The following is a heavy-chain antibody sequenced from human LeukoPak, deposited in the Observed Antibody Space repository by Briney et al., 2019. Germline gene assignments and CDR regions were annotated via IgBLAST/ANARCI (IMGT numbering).Heavy chain of an antibody. D-gene: IGHD1-7*01. CDR1: GFTFSDYY. Sequence: PGGSLRLSCAASGFTFSDYYMSWIRQAPGKGLEWVSYISSSGTTIYYADSVKGQLTISRDNAKNTLYLQMNSLRAEDTAVYYCAKFTGTTIYYGMDVWGRGTTVTVSS. J-gene: IGHJ6*02. CDR3: AKFTGTTIYYGMDV. CDR2: ISSSGTTI. V-gene: IGHV3-11*01.